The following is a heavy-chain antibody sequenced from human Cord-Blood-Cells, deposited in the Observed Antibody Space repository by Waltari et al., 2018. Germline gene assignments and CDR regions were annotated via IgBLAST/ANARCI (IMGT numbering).Heavy chain of an antibody. J-gene: IGHJ6*02. CDR3: ARAVFTRGSYRYYYYGMDV. V-gene: IGHV1-69*06. D-gene: IGHD3-16*02. CDR2: IIPIFGTA. CDR1: GGTFRSYA. Sequence: QVQLVQSGAEVKKPGSSVKVSCKASGGTFRSYAISWVRQAPGQGLEWMGGIIPIFGTANYAQKFQGRVTITADKSTSTAYMELSSLRSEDTAVYYCARAVFTRGSYRYYYYGMDVWGQGTTVTVSS.